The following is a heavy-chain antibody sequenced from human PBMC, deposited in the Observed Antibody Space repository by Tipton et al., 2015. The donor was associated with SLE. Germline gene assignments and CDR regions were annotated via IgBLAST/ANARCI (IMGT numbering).Heavy chain of an antibody. Sequence: TLSLTCAVSGYSISSGYYWGWIRQPPGKGLEWIGSIYHSGSTYYNPSLKSRVTISVDQSKNQFSLKLSSVTAADTAVYYCARDNGAGSSGGMDVWGQGTTVTVSS. CDR3: ARDNGAGSSGGMDV. V-gene: IGHV4-38-2*02. D-gene: IGHD2-8*01. CDR1: GYSISSGYY. J-gene: IGHJ6*02. CDR2: IYHSGST.